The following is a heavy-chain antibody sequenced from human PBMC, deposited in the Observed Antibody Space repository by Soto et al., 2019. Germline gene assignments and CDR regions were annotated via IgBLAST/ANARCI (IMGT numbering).Heavy chain of an antibody. CDR3: ARGVTVGRGPMIIVNYFDY. CDR1: GGSISSNYW. D-gene: IGHD3-10*01. V-gene: IGHV4-4*02. Sequence: PSETLSLTCAVSGGSISSNYWWIWVRQPPGKGLEWIGEIYHSGGTNYNPSLESRVTISVDKSKSQFSLNLSSVTAADTAVYYCARGVTVGRGPMIIVNYFDYWGRGSLVTVSS. J-gene: IGHJ4*02. CDR2: IYHSGGT.